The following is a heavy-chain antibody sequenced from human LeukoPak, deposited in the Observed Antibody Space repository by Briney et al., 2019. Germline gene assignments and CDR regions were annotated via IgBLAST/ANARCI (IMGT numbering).Heavy chain of an antibody. CDR3: ARGYCSGGSCYPGNYFDY. V-gene: IGHV4-34*01. CDR2: INHSGST. D-gene: IGHD2-15*01. Sequence: PSETLSLTCAVYGGSFSGYYWSWIRQPPGKGLEWIGEINHSGSTNYNPSLKSRVTISVDTSKNQFSLKLSSVTAADTAVYYCARGYCSGGSCYPGNYFDYWGQGTLVTVSS. CDR1: GGSFSGYY. J-gene: IGHJ4*02.